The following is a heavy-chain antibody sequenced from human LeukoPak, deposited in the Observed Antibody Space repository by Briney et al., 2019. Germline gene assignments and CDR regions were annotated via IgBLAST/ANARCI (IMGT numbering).Heavy chain of an antibody. D-gene: IGHD6-13*01. CDR1: GFTFSAYS. V-gene: IGHV3-21*01. CDR3: ARLIGLTIAAAATDY. CDR2: MTTTSSYM. Sequence: GGSLRLSCAASGFTFSAYSMNWVRQAPGKGLEWVSSMTTTSSYMYYADSVKGRFTISRDNAKNSLYLQMNSLRAEDTALYYCARLIGLTIAAAATDYWGQGALVTVSS. J-gene: IGHJ4*02.